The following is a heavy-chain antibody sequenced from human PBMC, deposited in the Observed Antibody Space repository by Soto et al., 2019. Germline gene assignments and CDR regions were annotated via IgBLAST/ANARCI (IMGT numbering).Heavy chain of an antibody. J-gene: IGHJ4*02. Sequence: EVQLVESGGGLVQPGRSLRLSCAASGFTFDEYAMHWVRQAPRKGLEWVSSIRWTGGNIGYADSVKGRFTIFRDNAKNSLYLQMNGLRAEDTALYYCANVSSTPNFSYFDSCGKGTLVTVSS. CDR1: GFTFDEYA. V-gene: IGHV3-9*01. CDR2: IRWTGGNI. D-gene: IGHD2-2*01. CDR3: ANVSSTPNFSYFDS.